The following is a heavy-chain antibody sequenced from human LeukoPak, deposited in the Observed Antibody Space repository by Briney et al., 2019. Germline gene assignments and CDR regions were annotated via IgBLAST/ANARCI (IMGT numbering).Heavy chain of an antibody. Sequence: PSETLSLTCTVSRGSTSTYYWSWIRQPAGKGLEWIGRIYPSGNTNFNPSLMSRVTLSIDTSKNQFSLTLRSVTAADTARYSCVRQIGAGAFDFWGQGTDVTVSS. CDR1: RGSTSTYY. D-gene: IGHD6-13*01. CDR2: IYPSGNT. V-gene: IGHV4-4*07. CDR3: VRQIGAGAFDF. J-gene: IGHJ3*01.